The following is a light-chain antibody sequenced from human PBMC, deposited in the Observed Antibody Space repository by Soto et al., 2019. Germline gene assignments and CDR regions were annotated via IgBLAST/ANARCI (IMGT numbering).Light chain of an antibody. CDR3: LQTLQTPLT. V-gene: IGKV2-28*01. Sequence: DVVMTQSPLSLPVTPGEPASISCRSSQSLLRTNGYNYLDWYLQKPGQSPQLLIYLGSSRASGVRDRFSGNRSGTDFTLKISRVESADVGVYYCLQTLQTPLTFGPGTKVYIK. CDR2: LGS. CDR1: QSLLRTNGYNY. J-gene: IGKJ3*01.